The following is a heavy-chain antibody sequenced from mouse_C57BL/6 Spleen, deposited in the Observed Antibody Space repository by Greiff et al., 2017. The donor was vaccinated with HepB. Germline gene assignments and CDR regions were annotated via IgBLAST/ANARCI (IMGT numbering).Heavy chain of an antibody. CDR2: INPGSGGT. V-gene: IGHV1-54*01. J-gene: IGHJ2*01. CDR3: ARSDGSSSY. Sequence: VQRVESGAELVRPGTSVKVSCKASGYAFTNYLIEWVKQRPGQGLEWIGVINPGSGGTNYNEKFKGKATLTADKSSSTAYMQLSSLTSEDSAVYFCARSDGSSSYWGQGTTLTVSS. D-gene: IGHD1-1*01. CDR1: GYAFTNYL.